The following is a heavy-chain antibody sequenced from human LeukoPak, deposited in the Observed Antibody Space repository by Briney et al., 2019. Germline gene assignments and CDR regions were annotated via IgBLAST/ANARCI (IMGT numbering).Heavy chain of an antibody. Sequence: GASVKVSCKASGYTFTRYYMYWVRQAPGQGLEWMGWINPNSGGTNYAQKFQGRVTMTRDTSISTAYMELSRLRSDDTAVYYCARDIGATSWFDPWGQGTLVTVSS. CDR1: GYTFTRYY. CDR3: ARDIGATSWFDP. D-gene: IGHD5-12*01. J-gene: IGHJ5*02. CDR2: INPNSGGT. V-gene: IGHV1-2*02.